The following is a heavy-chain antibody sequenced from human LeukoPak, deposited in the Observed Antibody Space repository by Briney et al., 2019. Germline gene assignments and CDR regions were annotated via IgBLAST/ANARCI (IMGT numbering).Heavy chain of an antibody. CDR1: GFTFSNAW. D-gene: IGHD2-2*03. J-gene: IGHJ4*02. CDR2: IKSKTDGGTT. V-gene: IGHV3-15*01. CDR3: TTPPLGYCSSTSCYAGGY. Sequence: GGSLRLSCAASGFTFSNAWMSWVRQAPGKGLEWVGRIKSKTDGGTTDYAAPMKGRFTISRDDSKNTLYLQMNSLKTEDTAVYYCTTPPLGYCSSTSCYAGGYWGQGTLVTVSS.